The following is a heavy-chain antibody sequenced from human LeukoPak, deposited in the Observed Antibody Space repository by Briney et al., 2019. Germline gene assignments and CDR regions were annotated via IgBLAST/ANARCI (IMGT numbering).Heavy chain of an antibody. CDR2: ISSSGSYI. CDR1: GFTFSTYS. V-gene: IGHV3-21*01. Sequence: GGSLRLSCAASGFTFSTYSLNWVRQAPGKGLEWVSSISSSGSYIYYADSLRGRFTISRDNAKNSLYLQMNSLRAEDTAVYYCARGDNWNFAYLDYWGQGTLVTVSS. J-gene: IGHJ4*02. D-gene: IGHD1-1*01. CDR3: ARGDNWNFAYLDY.